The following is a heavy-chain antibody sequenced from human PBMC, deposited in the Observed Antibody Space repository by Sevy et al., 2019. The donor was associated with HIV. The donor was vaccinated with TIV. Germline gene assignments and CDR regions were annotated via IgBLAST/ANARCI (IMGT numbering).Heavy chain of an antibody. D-gene: IGHD6-13*01. CDR2: VNSDGSSK. CDR3: ARGAAAGTFDY. Sequence: GGALRLSCAASGFTFSSYCMHWVRQAPGKGLVWVSRVNSDGSSKSYADAVKGRFTISRDNAKNTLYLQMNSLRAEDTAVYYCARGAAAGTFDYWGQGTMVTVSS. V-gene: IGHV3-74*01. J-gene: IGHJ4*02. CDR1: GFTFSSYC.